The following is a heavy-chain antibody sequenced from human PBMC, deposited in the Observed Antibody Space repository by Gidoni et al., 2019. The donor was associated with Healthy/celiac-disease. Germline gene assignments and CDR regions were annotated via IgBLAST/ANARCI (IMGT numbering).Heavy chain of an antibody. J-gene: IGHJ4*02. V-gene: IGHV4-38-2*01. CDR1: GYSISSGYY. CDR3: ASQQYYFDY. CDR2: IYHSGST. D-gene: IGHD4-4*01. Sequence: QVQLQESGPGLGKPSETLSLTCAVSGYSISSGYYWGWIRQPPGKGLAWIGSIYHSGSTYYNPSLKSRVTISVDTSKNQFSLKLSSVTAADTAVYYCASQQYYFDYWGQGTLVTVSS.